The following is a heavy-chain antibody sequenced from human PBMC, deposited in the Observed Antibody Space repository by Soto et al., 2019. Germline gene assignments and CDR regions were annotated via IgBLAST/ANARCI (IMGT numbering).Heavy chain of an antibody. V-gene: IGHV1-69*06. J-gene: IGHJ4*02. CDR3: ARDLGGYDLYGPDS. CDR2: IIPIFGTA. Sequence: ASVKVSCKASGGTFSSYAISWVRQAPGQGLEWMGGIIPIFGTANYAQKFQGRVTMTWDTSSKTAYMELTRLKSDDTAMYFCARDLGGYDLYGPDSWGQGTLVTVSS. D-gene: IGHD5-12*01. CDR1: GGTFSSYA.